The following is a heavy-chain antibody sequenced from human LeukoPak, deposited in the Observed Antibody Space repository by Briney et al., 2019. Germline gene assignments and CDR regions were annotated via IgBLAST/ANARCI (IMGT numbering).Heavy chain of an antibody. J-gene: IGHJ4*02. CDR3: ARVGRGDHTWGTYSFDY. V-gene: IGHV4-59*01. D-gene: IGHD3-16*01. CDR2: ISYTGRN. CDR1: GGSISGYY. Sequence: SETLSLTCTVSGGSISGYYWSWIRQPPGKGLEWIGYISYTGRNNYNPSLKSRVTISLDTSKTQFSLQLSSVTAADTAVYYCARVGRGDHTWGTYSFDYWGQGTLVTVSS.